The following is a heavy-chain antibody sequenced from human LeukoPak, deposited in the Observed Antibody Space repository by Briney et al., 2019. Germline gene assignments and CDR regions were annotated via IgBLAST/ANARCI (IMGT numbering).Heavy chain of an antibody. Sequence: ASVKVSCKASGYTFTIYYMHWVRQAPGQGLEWMGIINPSGGSASYAQKFQGRVTMTRDTSTSTVYMELSSLRSEDTAVYYCARVSGDGYNDYWGQGTPVTVSS. CDR2: INPSGGSA. J-gene: IGHJ4*02. V-gene: IGHV1-46*01. CDR1: GYTFTIYY. CDR3: ARVSGDGYNDY. D-gene: IGHD5-24*01.